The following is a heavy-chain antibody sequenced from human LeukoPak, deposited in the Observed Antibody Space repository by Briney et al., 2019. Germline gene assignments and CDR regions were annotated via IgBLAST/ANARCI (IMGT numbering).Heavy chain of an antibody. V-gene: IGHV3-21*01. CDR3: ARDLRGVVRGVQSDY. D-gene: IGHD3-10*01. Sequence: PGGSLRLSCAASGFTFGSYSMNWVRQAPGKGLEWVSSISSSSSYIYYADSVKGRFTISRDNAKNSLYLQMNSLRAEDTAVYYCARDLRGVVRGVQSDYWGQGTLVTVSS. CDR2: ISSSSSYI. CDR1: GFTFGSYS. J-gene: IGHJ4*02.